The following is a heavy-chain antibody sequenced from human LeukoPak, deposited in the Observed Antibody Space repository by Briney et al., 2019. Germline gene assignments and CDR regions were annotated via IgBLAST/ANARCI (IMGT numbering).Heavy chain of an antibody. CDR2: VYHSGST. CDR3: ARLDYYDGSVNY. V-gene: IGHV4-38-2*02. J-gene: IGHJ4*02. CDR1: GYSISSGYH. D-gene: IGHD3-22*01. Sequence: SETLSLTCIVSGYSISSGYHWGWIRQPPGKGLEWIGNVYHSGSTHYNPSLKSRVTISVDTSKNQVSLKMSSVTAADTAVYYCARLDYYDGSVNYWGQGTLVTVSS.